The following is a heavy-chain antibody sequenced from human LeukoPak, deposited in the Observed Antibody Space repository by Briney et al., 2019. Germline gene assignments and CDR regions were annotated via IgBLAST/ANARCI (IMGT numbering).Heavy chain of an antibody. J-gene: IGHJ3*02. Sequence: GGSLRLSCAASGFTFSSYSMNWVRQAPGKGLEWVSYISSSSSTIYYADSVKGRFTISRDNAKNSLYLQMNSLRAEDTAVYYCARHRTGALHDAFDIWGQGTMVTVSS. V-gene: IGHV3-48*01. CDR1: GFTFSSYS. CDR3: ARHRTGALHDAFDI. CDR2: ISSSSSTI. D-gene: IGHD3/OR15-3a*01.